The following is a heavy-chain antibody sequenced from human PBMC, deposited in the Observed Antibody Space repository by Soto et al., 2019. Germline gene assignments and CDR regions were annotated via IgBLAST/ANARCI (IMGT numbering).Heavy chain of an antibody. J-gene: IGHJ6*02. CDR3: TTDCSGGSCYSEGYYYYGMDV. CDR2: IKSKTDGGTT. V-gene: IGHV3-15*01. CDR1: VFTFSNAW. Sequence: GALRRSGSASVFTFSNAWMSWVRQAPGKGLEWVGRIKSKTDGGTTDYPAPVKGSFTISRDDSKNTLYLQMNSLKTEDTAVYYCTTDCSGGSCYSEGYYYYGMDVWGQGTTVTVSS. D-gene: IGHD2-15*01.